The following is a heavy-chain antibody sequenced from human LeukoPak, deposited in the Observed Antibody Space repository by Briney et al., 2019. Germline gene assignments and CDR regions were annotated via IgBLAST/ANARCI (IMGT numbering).Heavy chain of an antibody. Sequence: RGSLRLSCAASGFTFSRFAMGWVRQAPGKGLEWVSSISGSGGGTYYAESVKGRFTISRDNSKNTLFLQMNSLRADGTAIYYCAKDDCETVSCFTEQFDCWGQGTLVTVSS. D-gene: IGHD2-21*01. CDR1: GFTFSRFA. CDR2: ISGSGGGT. CDR3: AKDDCETVSCFTEQFDC. J-gene: IGHJ4*02. V-gene: IGHV3-23*01.